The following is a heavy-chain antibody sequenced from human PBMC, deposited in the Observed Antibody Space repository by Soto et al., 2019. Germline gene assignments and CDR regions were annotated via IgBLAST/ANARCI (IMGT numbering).Heavy chain of an antibody. V-gene: IGHV4-59*08. Sequence: PSETLSLTCTVSGGSISSYFWSWIRQPPGKGLEWIGYIYDSESASYNPSLKSRVTMSLDTSNNQFSLKLTSVTAADTAVDYCARTNRGQGFDFWGQGTLVTVSS. CDR1: GGSISSYF. J-gene: IGHJ5*01. CDR2: IYDSESA. D-gene: IGHD3-16*02. CDR3: ARTNRGQGFDF.